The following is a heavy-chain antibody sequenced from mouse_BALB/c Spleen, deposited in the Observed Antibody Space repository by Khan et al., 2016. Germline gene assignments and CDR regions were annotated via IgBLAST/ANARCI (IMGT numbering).Heavy chain of an antibody. CDR3: ARSPYDYDVGFAY. D-gene: IGHD2-4*01. CDR2: IDPANGNT. Sequence: VRLQQSGAELVKPGASVKLSCTASGFNIKDTYMHWVKQRPEQGLEWIGRIDPANGNTKYDQKFQGKATITADTSSNTAYLQLSSLTSEDTAVYYCARSPYDYDVGFAYWGQGTLVTVSA. CDR1: GFNIKDTY. J-gene: IGHJ3*01. V-gene: IGHV14-3*02.